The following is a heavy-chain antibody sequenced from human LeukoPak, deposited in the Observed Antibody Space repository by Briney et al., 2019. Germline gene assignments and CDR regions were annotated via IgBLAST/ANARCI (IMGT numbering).Heavy chain of an antibody. CDR2: MNPNRGNT. CDR1: GYTFTSYD. Sequence: ASVKVSCKASGYTFTSYDINWVRQATGQGLEWMGWMNPNRGNTGYAQKFQGRVTITRNTSISTAYMELSSLRSEDTAVYYCARGRLGIYAFDIWGQGTMVTVSS. V-gene: IGHV1-8*03. CDR3: ARGRLGIYAFDI. D-gene: IGHD7-27*01. J-gene: IGHJ3*02.